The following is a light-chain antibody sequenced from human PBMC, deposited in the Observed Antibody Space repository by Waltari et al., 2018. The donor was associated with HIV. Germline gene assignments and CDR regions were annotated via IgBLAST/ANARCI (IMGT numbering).Light chain of an antibody. CDR1: QNVNNF. Sequence: DIQMTQSPSSLSASVGDRVTLTCRTSQNVNNFLNWYQLKPGKVPKRLIYSASKLERVGPSRFSGTGSGTDVTLTISSLQPEDFATYFCLQTYTSPQTFGPGTKVDVK. CDR2: SAS. CDR3: LQTYTSPQT. J-gene: IGKJ3*01. V-gene: IGKV1-39*01.